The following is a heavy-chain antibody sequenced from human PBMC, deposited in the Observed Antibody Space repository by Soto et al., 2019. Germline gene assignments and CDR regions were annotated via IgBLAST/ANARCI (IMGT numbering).Heavy chain of an antibody. J-gene: IGHJ6*02. CDR1: GYTFSTFW. Sequence: PGESLKISCKGSGYTFSTFWIGWVRQMPGKGLEWMGIIYPGDSDTRYSPSFQGQVTISADKSISTAYLQWSSLKASDTAMYYCARRLGYCSSTSCYSYYYGMDVWGQGTTVTV. D-gene: IGHD2-2*01. V-gene: IGHV5-51*01. CDR3: ARRLGYCSSTSCYSYYYGMDV. CDR2: IYPGDSDT.